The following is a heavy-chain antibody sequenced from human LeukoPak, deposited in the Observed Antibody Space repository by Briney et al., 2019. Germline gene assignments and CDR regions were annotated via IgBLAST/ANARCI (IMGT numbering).Heavy chain of an antibody. Sequence: GGSLRLSCGASGFTFDDYAMHWVRQAPGKGLEWVSHISGGGGSTYYADSARGRFTISRDNSKNSLYLQMNSLRTADTALSDCEKARPVQLRTQTMPAYWSQGTLLTAAS. CDR2: ISGGGGST. J-gene: IGHJ4*02. CDR1: GFTFDDYA. V-gene: IGHV3-43*02. D-gene: IGHD5-18*01. CDR3: EKARPVQLRTQTMPAY.